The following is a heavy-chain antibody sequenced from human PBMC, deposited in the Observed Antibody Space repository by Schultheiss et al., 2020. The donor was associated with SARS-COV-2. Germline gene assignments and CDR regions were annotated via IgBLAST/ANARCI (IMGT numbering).Heavy chain of an antibody. CDR2: ISSNGGST. CDR1: GFTFSSYA. Sequence: GGSLRLSCATPGFTFSSYAMHWVRQAPGKGLEYVSAISSNGGSTYYADSVKGRFTISRDNSKNTLYLQMSSLRAEDTAVYYCVKDSEYVGATAPDYWGQGTLVTVSS. CDR3: VKDSEYVGATAPDY. J-gene: IGHJ4*02. V-gene: IGHV3-64D*06. D-gene: IGHD1-26*01.